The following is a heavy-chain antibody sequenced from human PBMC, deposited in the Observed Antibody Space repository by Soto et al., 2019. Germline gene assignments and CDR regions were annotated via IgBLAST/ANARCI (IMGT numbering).Heavy chain of an antibody. CDR3: AREGGVLALYYFDY. Sequence: QVQLVQSGGEVKKPGSSVKVACKASGGTFSRNAISWVRQAPGQGLEWMGGIIPILGTTNYVQKFQGRVTITADKSTSTVYMELTSLRSEDTAVYYCAREGGVLALYYFDYWGQGTLVTVSS. D-gene: IGHD3-16*01. V-gene: IGHV1-69*06. CDR2: IIPILGTT. J-gene: IGHJ4*02. CDR1: GGTFSRNA.